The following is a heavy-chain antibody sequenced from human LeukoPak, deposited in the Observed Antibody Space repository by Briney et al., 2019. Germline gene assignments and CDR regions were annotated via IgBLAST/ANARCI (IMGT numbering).Heavy chain of an antibody. CDR2: IHYSGST. J-gene: IGHJ5*02. CDR3: GRLYYDGSHYHQYNWLDP. Sequence: SETLSLTCTVSGGSISSHYWSWIRQPPGKGLEWIGYIHYSGSTNYNPSLKSRVTISVDTSKNQFSLKLSSVTAADTAVYYCGRLYYDGSHYHQYNWLDPWGQGTMVTVSS. CDR1: GGSISSHY. V-gene: IGHV4-59*11. D-gene: IGHD3-22*01.